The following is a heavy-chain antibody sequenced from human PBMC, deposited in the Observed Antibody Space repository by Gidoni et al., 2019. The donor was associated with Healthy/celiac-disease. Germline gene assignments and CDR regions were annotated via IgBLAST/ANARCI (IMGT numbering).Heavy chain of an antibody. CDR3: ARESGSYPPGGHYYGMDV. Sequence: QAQLLQSGAERKHPGSSVTVSCRAPRGPFSPYAFTGVRQAPGQGLEWTGGIIHIVGTANYAQKIKGRVTITADEATSTAYMGLSSLRSEETAVYYCARESGSYPPGGHYYGMDVWGQGTTVTVSS. CDR2: IIHIVGTA. J-gene: IGHJ6*02. CDR1: RGPFSPYA. V-gene: IGHV1-69*01. D-gene: IGHD1-26*01.